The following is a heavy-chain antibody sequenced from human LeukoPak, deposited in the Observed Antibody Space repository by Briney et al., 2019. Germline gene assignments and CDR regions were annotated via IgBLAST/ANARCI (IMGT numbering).Heavy chain of an antibody. CDR2: TYYRSNWYN. Sequence: SQTLSLTCAVSGFTFSSNSAAWNWNRQSPSMSPEWLARTYYRSNWYNDYPVSVKSRITINPDTSKDQFSLQLNPVTPGDTAVYYCASGISCDILTGTWAFDFWGQGTMVTVSS. CDR3: ASGISCDILTGTWAFDF. D-gene: IGHD3-9*01. CDR1: GFTFSSNSAA. V-gene: IGHV6-1*01. J-gene: IGHJ3*01.